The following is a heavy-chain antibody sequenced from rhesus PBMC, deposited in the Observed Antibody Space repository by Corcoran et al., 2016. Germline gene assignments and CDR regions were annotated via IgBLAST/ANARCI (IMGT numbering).Heavy chain of an antibody. V-gene: IGHV4-165*02. J-gene: IGHJ3*01. CDR1: GGSISDYS. CDR2: FGGLSGGT. D-gene: IGHD1-44*01. Sequence: QVQLQESGPGLAKPSETLSLTCAVSGGSISDYSWNGIRQSPGKGRGWIGYFGGLSGGTTYNPSLKRRVTISTATSKNQISLNRNSVTAADTTVYYCATSLGTLVFDFWGQGLRVIVSS. CDR3: ATSLGTLVFDF.